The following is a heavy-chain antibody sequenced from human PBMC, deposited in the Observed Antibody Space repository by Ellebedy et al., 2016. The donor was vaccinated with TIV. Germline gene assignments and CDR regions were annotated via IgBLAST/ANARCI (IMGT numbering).Heavy chain of an antibody. CDR3: ARGARYYYYMDV. V-gene: IGHV4-39*01. CDR1: GGSISSSSYY. Sequence: SETLSLXXTVSGGSISSSSYYWGWIRQPPGKGLEWIGSIYYSGSTYYNPSPKSRVTISVDTSKNQFSLKLSSVTAADTAVYYCARGARYYYYMDVWGKGTTVTVSS. J-gene: IGHJ6*03. CDR2: IYYSGST.